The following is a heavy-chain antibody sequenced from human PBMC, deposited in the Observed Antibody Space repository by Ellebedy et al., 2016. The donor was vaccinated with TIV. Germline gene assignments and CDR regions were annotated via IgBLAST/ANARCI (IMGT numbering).Heavy chain of an antibody. V-gene: IGHV3-30-3*01. CDR3: ARDGGYSTGWYPYY. Sequence: GGALRLSCAASGFTFRSHAMHWVRQAPGKGLEWLAVISYDESSKFYADSVKGRFTISRDTSKNTLFLQMNSLRAEDTAVYFCARDGGYSTGWYPYYWGQGTLVTVSS. CDR2: ISYDESSK. D-gene: IGHD2-8*02. CDR1: GFTFRSHA. J-gene: IGHJ4*02.